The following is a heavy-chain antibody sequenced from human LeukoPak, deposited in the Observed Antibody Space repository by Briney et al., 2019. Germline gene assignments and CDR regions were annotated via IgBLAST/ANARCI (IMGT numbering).Heavy chain of an antibody. V-gene: IGHV4-39*01. CDR3: ARQIRRGSGYDWNWFDP. CDR2: IYYSGST. J-gene: IGHJ5*02. Sequence: SETLSLTCTVSGGSISSSSYYWGWIRQPPGKGLEGIGSIYYSGSTYYNPSLKSRVTISLDTSKNQFSLKLSSVPDADTAVYYCARQIRRGSGYDWNWFDPWGQGTLVTVSS. CDR1: GGSISSSSYY. D-gene: IGHD5-12*01.